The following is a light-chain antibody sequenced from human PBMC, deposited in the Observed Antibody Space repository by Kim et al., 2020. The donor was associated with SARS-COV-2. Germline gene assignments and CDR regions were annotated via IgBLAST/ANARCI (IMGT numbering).Light chain of an antibody. CDR3: QQYKISPLT. V-gene: IGKV1-16*01. Sequence: ACVGDRGTITWQARHDIYNYFAWFQQKPGKAPKSLIYSASSVLSGVTSRLSGSGSGTRFTLNISSLQPEDFATYYCQQYKISPLTFGGGTKVDIK. J-gene: IGKJ4*01. CDR1: HDIYNY. CDR2: SAS.